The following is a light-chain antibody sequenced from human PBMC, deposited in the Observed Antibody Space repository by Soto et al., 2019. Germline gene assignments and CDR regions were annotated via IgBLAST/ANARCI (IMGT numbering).Light chain of an antibody. CDR2: DAS. V-gene: IGKV3-11*01. CDR1: QSVTTY. J-gene: IGKJ5*01. CDR3: LQRTNWPPT. Sequence: DIVLTQSPTTLSLSPGERTTLSFGASQSVTTYLAWYQHKPGQAPRLLIYDASNRATGIPARFSGGGSGTDFTLTISSLEPEDFAVYYCLQRTNWPPTFGQGTRLEIK.